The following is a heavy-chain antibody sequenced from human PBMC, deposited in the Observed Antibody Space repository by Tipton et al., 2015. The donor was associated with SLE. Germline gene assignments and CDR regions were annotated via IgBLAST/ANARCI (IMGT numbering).Heavy chain of an antibody. CDR2: INHSGST. V-gene: IGHV4-39*07. Sequence: TLSLTCTVSGGSISSSSYYWGWIRQPPGKGLEWIGEINHSGSTNYNPSLKSRVTISVDTSKNQFSLKLSPVAAADTAVYYCAREGVALDIWGQGTLVTVSS. D-gene: IGHD3-16*01. CDR3: AREGVALDI. CDR1: GGSISSSSYY. J-gene: IGHJ3*02.